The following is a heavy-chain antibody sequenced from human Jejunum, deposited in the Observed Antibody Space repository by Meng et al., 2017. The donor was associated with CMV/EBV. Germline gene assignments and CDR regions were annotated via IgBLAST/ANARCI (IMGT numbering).Heavy chain of an antibody. CDR3: ARYIGFLDFDN. CDR1: GYNVNTSW. Sequence: ASGYNVNTSWIAGVRQRTGRGLEWMGIIFPGDADTGYSPSFEGQVTISADKSTNTAYLQWNSLQASDTGIYYCARYIGFLDFDNWGHGTRVTVSS. D-gene: IGHD3-3*02. J-gene: IGHJ4*01. CDR2: IFPGDADT. V-gene: IGHV5-51*01.